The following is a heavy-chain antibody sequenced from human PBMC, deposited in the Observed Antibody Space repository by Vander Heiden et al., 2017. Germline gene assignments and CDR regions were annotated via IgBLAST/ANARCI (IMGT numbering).Heavy chain of an antibody. D-gene: IGHD2-15*01. CDR3: ARGGRYCSGGSCYDWFDP. Sequence: QVQLQQWGAGLLKPSETLSLTCAVYGGSFSGYYWSWIRQPPGKGLEWIGEINHSGSTNYNPSLKSRVTISVDTSKNQFSLKLSSETAADTAVYYCARGGRYCSGGSCYDWFDPWGQGTLVTVSS. CDR2: INHSGST. J-gene: IGHJ5*02. V-gene: IGHV4-34*01. CDR1: GGSFSGYY.